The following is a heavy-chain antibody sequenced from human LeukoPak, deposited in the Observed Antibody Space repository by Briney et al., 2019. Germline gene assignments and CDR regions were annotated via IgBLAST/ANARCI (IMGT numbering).Heavy chain of an antibody. D-gene: IGHD3-10*02. CDR2: MNPNSGNT. Sequence: GASVKVSCKASGYTLTSYDINWVRQATGQGLEWMGWMNPNSGNTGYAQKFQGRVTMTRNTSISTAYMELSSLRSEDTAVYYCARRVRTYYYYGMDVWGQGTTVTVSS. CDR3: ARRVRTYYYYGMDV. V-gene: IGHV1-8*01. J-gene: IGHJ6*02. CDR1: GYTLTSYD.